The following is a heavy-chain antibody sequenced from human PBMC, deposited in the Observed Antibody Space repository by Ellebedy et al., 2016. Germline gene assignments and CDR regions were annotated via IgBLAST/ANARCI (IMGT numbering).Heavy chain of an antibody. V-gene: IGHV4-31*03. D-gene: IGHD1-1*01. J-gene: IGHJ6*02. CDR1: GGSISSGGYY. CDR3: ARMGYNSYYYYGMDV. Sequence: SETLSLTXTVSGGSISSGGYYWSWIRQHPGKGLEWIGYIYYSGSTYYNPSLKSRVTISVDTSKNQFSLKLSSVTAADTAVYYCARMGYNSYYYYGMDVWGQGTTVTVSS. CDR2: IYYSGST.